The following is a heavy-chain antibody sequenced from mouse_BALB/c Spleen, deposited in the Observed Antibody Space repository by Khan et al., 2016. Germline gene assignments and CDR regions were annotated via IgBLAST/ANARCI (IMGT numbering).Heavy chain of an antibody. D-gene: IGHD2-4*01. CDR3: ASYYDYDGGFAY. V-gene: IGHV2-6-7*01. CDR2: IWGDGST. J-gene: IGHJ3*01. CDR1: GFSLTGFS. Sequence: VQLQESGPGLVAPSQSLSITCTVSGFSLTGFSVNWVRQPPGKGLEWLGMIWGDGSTDYNSALKSRLSFNKHDSKSQVFLKMNSLQTDDTARYFCASYYDYDGGFAYWGQGTLVTVSA.